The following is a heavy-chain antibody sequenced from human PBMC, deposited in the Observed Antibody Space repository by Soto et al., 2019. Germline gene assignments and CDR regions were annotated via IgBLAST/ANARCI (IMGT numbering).Heavy chain of an antibody. Sequence: QVQLVQSGAEVKKPGASVKDSCKTSGYTFTNYALHWVRQAPGQRLEFMGWINGGNGNTKYSQKFQDRVTITRDTSARTAYMELSSLSSEDTALDFCARAVEYYVDVWGKGTTVTVSS. CDR1: GYTFTNYA. CDR2: INGGNGNT. D-gene: IGHD6-19*01. J-gene: IGHJ6*03. CDR3: ARAVEYYVDV. V-gene: IGHV1-3*01.